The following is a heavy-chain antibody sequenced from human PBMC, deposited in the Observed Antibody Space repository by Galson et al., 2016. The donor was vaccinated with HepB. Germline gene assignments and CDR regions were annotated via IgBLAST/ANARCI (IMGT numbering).Heavy chain of an antibody. Sequence: LSLTCSVSGPSMKSHYWSWIRLAPGKGLEWIGYFYNIGIPNYNPSFKGRVTISADTSANQFSLRLTSVTAADTAVYYCASDMGVGVNYDILTGFPTSLFDFWGQGALVTVSS. CDR3: ASDMGVGVNYDILTGFPTSLFDF. D-gene: IGHD3-9*01. CDR2: FYNIGIP. CDR1: GPSMKSHY. J-gene: IGHJ4*02. V-gene: IGHV4-59*11.